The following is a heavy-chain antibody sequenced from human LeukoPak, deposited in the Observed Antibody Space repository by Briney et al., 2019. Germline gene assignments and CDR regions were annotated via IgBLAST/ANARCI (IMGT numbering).Heavy chain of an antibody. CDR1: GYTFTRYD. Sequence: ASVKVSRKASGYTFTRYDINWVRQATGRGLEGVGVMNHNSGNTGYPQKFQGRVTMTRNTSISTAYMELSSLRSEDMAVYYCARGRLDDFWSGYLDGMDVWGQGTTVTVSS. D-gene: IGHD3-3*01. V-gene: IGHV1-8*01. CDR2: MNHNSGNT. J-gene: IGHJ6*02. CDR3: ARGRLDDFWSGYLDGMDV.